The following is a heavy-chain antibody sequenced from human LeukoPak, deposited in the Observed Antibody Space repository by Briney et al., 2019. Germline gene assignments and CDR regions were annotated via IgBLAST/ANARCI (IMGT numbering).Heavy chain of an antibody. V-gene: IGHV4-59*08. CDR1: GGSISSYY. CDR2: IYYSGST. CDR3: ARQGPPDYYDSSGYFDY. J-gene: IGHJ4*02. Sequence: SETLSLTCTVSGGSISSYYWSWIRQPPGKGLEWIGYIYYSGSTNYNPSLKSRVTISVDTSKNQFSLKLSSVTAADTAVYYCARQGPPDYYDSSGYFDYWGQGTLVTVSS. D-gene: IGHD3-22*01.